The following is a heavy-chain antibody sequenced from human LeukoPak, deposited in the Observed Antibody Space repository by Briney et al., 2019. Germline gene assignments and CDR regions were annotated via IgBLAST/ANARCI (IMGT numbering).Heavy chain of an antibody. V-gene: IGHV3-7*01. CDR3: ATSPNWDGAEFYFEH. CDR2: KNQDTLKK. D-gene: IGHD1-1*01. Sequence: GGSLRLSRAGSGSSLNNDWMTWLRQPPGKGLEGVANKNQDTLKKAYLDSVKGSFTISRDHGKSALYLQMNSLRVEDTAVYFCATSPNWDGAEFYFEHWGPGTLVIVSS. CDR1: GSSLNNDW. J-gene: IGHJ4*02.